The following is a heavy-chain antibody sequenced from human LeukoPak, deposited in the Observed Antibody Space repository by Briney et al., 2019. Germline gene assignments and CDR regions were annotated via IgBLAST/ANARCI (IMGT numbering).Heavy chain of an antibody. V-gene: IGHV3-7*01. Sequence: PGGSLRLSCAASGFTFSSYWMSWVRQAPGKGLEWVANIKQDGSEKYYVDSVKGRFTISRDNAKNSLYLQMNSLRREDTAVYYCAKDAEATATFSYYYYYGMDVWGQGTTVTVSS. CDR1: GFTFSSYW. J-gene: IGHJ6*02. D-gene: IGHD2/OR15-2a*01. CDR3: AKDAEATATFSYYYYYGMDV. CDR2: IKQDGSEK.